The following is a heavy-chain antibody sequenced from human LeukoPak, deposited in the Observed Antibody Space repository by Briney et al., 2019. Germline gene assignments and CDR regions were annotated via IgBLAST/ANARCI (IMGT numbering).Heavy chain of an antibody. CDR2: ISYDGSIK. CDR3: AKDGLREYYFDY. D-gene: IGHD2-15*01. Sequence: GGSLRPSCAASGFTFNTYAMHWVRQAPGKGLEWVAVISYDGSIKYYADSVKGRFTISRDNSKNTLYLQMNSLRAEDTAVYYCAKDGLREYYFDYWGQGTLVTVSS. V-gene: IGHV3-30*07. J-gene: IGHJ4*02. CDR1: GFTFNTYA.